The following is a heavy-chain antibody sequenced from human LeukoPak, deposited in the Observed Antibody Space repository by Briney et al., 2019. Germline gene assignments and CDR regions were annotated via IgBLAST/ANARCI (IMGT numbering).Heavy chain of an antibody. J-gene: IGHJ4*02. D-gene: IGHD2-2*01. CDR1: GFTFRTYA. Sequence: GGSLRLSCVASGFTFRTYAMSWVRQVPGKGLEWVSGISDSGGTTYYVDSVKGRFTISRDNSKNTLYLQINSLRAEDMALYYCAKSSDGSTSFGQWGQGTLVTVSS. CDR2: ISDSGGTT. CDR3: AKSSDGSTSFGQ. V-gene: IGHV3-23*01.